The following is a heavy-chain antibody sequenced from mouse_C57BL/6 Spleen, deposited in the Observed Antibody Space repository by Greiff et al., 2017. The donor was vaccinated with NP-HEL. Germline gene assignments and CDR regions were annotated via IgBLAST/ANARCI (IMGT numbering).Heavy chain of an antibody. V-gene: IGHV1-82*01. Sequence: VQLQQSGPELVKPGASVKISCKASGYAFSSSWMNWVKQRPGKGLEWIGRIYPGDGDTNYNGKFKGKATLTADKSSSTAYMQLSSLTSEDSAVYFCARGSITTAPFDYWGQGTTLTV. D-gene: IGHD1-1*01. CDR3: ARGSITTAPFDY. J-gene: IGHJ2*01. CDR2: IYPGDGDT. CDR1: GYAFSSSW.